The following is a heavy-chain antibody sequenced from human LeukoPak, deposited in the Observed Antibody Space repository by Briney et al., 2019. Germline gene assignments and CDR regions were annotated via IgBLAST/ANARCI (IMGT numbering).Heavy chain of an antibody. V-gene: IGHV1-2*02. CDR3: ARDGPAQMVELDN. J-gene: IGHJ4*02. CDR2: IYPNNGAT. D-gene: IGHD3-10*01. Sequence: ASVKVSCKASGYTFSDSGWYLYWLRQAPGQGLECLGWIYPNNGATSYAQKFQGRVAMTRDTSVSTAYMELSRLRPDDTAVYFCARDGPAQMVELDNWGQGTLVTVSS. CDR1: GYTFSDSGWY.